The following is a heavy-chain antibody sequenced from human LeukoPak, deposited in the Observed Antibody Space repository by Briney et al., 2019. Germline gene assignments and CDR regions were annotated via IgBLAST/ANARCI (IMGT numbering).Heavy chain of an antibody. Sequence: PGGSLRLSCAASGFIFSSYGMYWVRQAPGKGLEWVSAITGSGDSTHYADSVKGRFTMSSYSAKNKVWLQMNSLRAEDTAVYSCAKSSSWYDVQAWLDPGGQGTLVTVSS. J-gene: IGHJ5*02. V-gene: IGHV3-23*01. D-gene: IGHD6-13*01. CDR1: GFIFSSYG. CDR2: ITGSGDST. CDR3: AKSSSWYDVQAWLDP.